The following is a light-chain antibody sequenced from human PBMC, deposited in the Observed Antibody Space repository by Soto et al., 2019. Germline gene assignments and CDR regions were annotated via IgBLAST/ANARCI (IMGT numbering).Light chain of an antibody. V-gene: IGKV3-20*01. J-gene: IGKJ2*01. Sequence: EIVLTQSPGTLSLSPGERATLSCRASQSVSSSYLAWYQQKPGQAPRLLIYGASSRATGIPDRFSGSGSGTDFTLTISRLAPEDFAVYYCQQYGSSLPDTFGQGTKLEIK. CDR3: QQYGSSLPDT. CDR2: GAS. CDR1: QSVSSSY.